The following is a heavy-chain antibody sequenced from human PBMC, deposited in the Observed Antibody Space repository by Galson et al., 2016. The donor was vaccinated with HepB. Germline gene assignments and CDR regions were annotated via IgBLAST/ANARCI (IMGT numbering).Heavy chain of an antibody. D-gene: IGHD6-19*01. Sequence: SLRLSCAASGFTFSSSAMNWVRQAPGKGLEWLSHISGGSSTIYYADSVKGRFTVSRDNAKNSLYLQMNSLRDDDTAVYYCAKPFLSRGLYYFDYWGRGTLVTVSS. J-gene: IGHJ4*02. V-gene: IGHV3-48*02. CDR3: AKPFLSRGLYYFDY. CDR2: ISGGSSTI. CDR1: GFTFSSSA.